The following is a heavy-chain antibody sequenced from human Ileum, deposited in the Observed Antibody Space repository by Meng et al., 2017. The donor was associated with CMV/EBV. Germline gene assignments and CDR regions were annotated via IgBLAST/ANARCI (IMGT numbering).Heavy chain of an antibody. J-gene: IGHJ4*02. CDR1: GFLFSSYT. D-gene: IGHD6-13*01. V-gene: IGHV3-30-3*01. CDR3: ARAVAAAEYFDL. CDR2: ISFDGDGR. Sequence: GGSLRLFCTASGFLFSSYTMNWVRQAPGQGLEWVAGISFDGDGRYYADSVKGRFTISRDNSKNTLFLQMNSLRAEDTAVYYCARAVAAAEYFDLWGQGTLVTVSS.